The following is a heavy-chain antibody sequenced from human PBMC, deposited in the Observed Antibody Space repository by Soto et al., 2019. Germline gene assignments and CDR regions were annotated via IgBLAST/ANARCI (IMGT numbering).Heavy chain of an antibody. J-gene: IGHJ4*02. D-gene: IGHD2-2*01. Sequence: QVQLVESGGGVVQPGRSLRLSCAASGFTFSSYAMQWVRQAPGKGLEWVAVISYDGSNKYYADSVKGRFTISRDNSKNTLYLQMNSLRAEDTAVYYCARGIVVVPAAMGPGDYWGQGTLVTVSS. CDR1: GFTFSSYA. V-gene: IGHV3-30-3*01. CDR2: ISYDGSNK. CDR3: ARGIVVVPAAMGPGDY.